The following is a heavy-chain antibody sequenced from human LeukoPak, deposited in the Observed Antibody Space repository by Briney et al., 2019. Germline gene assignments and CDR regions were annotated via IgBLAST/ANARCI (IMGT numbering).Heavy chain of an antibody. D-gene: IGHD1-26*01. CDR1: VYTFTDYY. CDR3: AGDYSGSYNH. Sequence: GASVKVSCKASVYTFTDYYIHWVRQAPGQGLEWMGLIHPNNGDTYFAQKFRGRVTMTRDTSISTTYMELNRLTSDDTAVYYCAGDYSGSYNHWAQGTLVTISS. CDR2: IHPNNGDT. V-gene: IGHV1-2*06. J-gene: IGHJ5*02.